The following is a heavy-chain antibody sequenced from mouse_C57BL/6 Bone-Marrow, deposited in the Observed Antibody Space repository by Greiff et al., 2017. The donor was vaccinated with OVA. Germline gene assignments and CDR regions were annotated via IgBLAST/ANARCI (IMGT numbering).Heavy chain of an antibody. CDR1: GYTFTSYW. Sequence: QVQPQQPGAELVKPGASVKLSCKASGYTFTSYWMHWVKQRPGQGLEWIGMIHPNSGSTNYNEKFKSKATLTVDKSSSTAYMQLSSLTSEDSAVYYCARSPRQLRLRGFAYWGQGTLVTVSA. CDR2: IHPNSGST. D-gene: IGHD3-2*02. CDR3: ARSPRQLRLRGFAY. V-gene: IGHV1-64*01. J-gene: IGHJ3*01.